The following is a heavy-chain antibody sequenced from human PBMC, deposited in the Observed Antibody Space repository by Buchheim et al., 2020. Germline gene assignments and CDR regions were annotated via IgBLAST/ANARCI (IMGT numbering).Heavy chain of an antibody. CDR1: GYTFTSYA. J-gene: IGHJ6*02. D-gene: IGHD3-10*01. CDR2: MNPNSGNT. V-gene: IGHV1-8*01. CDR3: ARGFITMVRGVIIPYYYYGMDV. Sequence: QVQLVQSGAEVKKPGASVKISCKASGYTFTSYAIHWVRQAPGQRPEWMGWMNPNSGNTGYAQKFQGRVTMTRNTSISTAYMELSSLRSEDTAVYYCARGFITMVRGVIIPYYYYGMDVWGQGTT.